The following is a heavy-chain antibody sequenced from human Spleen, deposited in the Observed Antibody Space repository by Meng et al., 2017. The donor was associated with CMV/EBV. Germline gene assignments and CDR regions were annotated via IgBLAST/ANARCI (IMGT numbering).Heavy chain of an antibody. V-gene: IGHV1-2*02. J-gene: IGHJ6*02. CDR2: INPKTGGA. CDR3: ARADFWSGYGLAV. D-gene: IGHD3-3*01. CDR1: GYTFTGYY. Sequence: ASVKVSCKASGYTFTGYYMHWVRQAPGQGLEWMGWINPKTGGANFAQKFQGRVTMTLATSISTVFMELSRLRSDDTAMYFCARADFWSGYGLAVWSQGTTVTVSS.